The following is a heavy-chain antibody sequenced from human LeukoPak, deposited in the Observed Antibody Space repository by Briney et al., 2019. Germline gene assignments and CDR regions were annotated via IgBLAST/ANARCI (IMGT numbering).Heavy chain of an antibody. CDR1: GYTFTSYD. J-gene: IGHJ5*02. D-gene: IGHD2-15*01. V-gene: IGHV1-8*01. CDR2: MNPNSGNT. CDR3: ARGGCSGGSCYLNWFDP. Sequence: ASEKVSCKASGYTFTSYDINWVRQATGQGLEWMGWMNPNSGNTGYAQKFQGRVTMTRNTSISTAYMELSSLRSEDTAVYYCARGGCSGGSCYLNWFDPWGQGTLVTVSS.